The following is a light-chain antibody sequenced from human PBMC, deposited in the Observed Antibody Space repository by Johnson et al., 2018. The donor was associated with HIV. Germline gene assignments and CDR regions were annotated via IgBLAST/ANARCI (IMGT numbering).Light chain of an antibody. Sequence: QAVLTQPPSVSAAPGQKVTISCSGSNSNIGNNFVSWYQQLPGTAPKLLIYENIKRPPGIPDRSSGSKSGKSATLGITGLQTGDEADYYCGTWDSSLSVFVFGAWAKVSVL. CDR3: GTWDSSLSVFV. V-gene: IGLV1-51*02. CDR2: ENI. CDR1: NSNIGNNF. J-gene: IGLJ1*01.